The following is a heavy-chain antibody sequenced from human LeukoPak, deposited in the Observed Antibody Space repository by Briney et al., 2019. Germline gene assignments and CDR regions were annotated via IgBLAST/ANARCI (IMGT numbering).Heavy chain of an antibody. CDR2: IRYDGRTK. V-gene: IGHV3-30*02. CDR1: GFSFSGYW. D-gene: IGHD4-17*01. J-gene: IGHJ4*02. Sequence: GGSLRLSCAASGFSFSGYWMHWVRQVPGTGLEWVAFIRYDGRTKFYADSVKGRFAISRDNSKNTLSLQMNSLRTEDTAVYYCAALHTGTFVDYWGQGPLVTVSS. CDR3: AALHTGTFVDY.